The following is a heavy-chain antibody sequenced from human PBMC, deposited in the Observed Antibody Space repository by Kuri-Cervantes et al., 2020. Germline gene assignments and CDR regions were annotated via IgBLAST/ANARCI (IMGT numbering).Heavy chain of an antibody. CDR3: ARDASRITGATNDY. V-gene: IGHV3-48*03. CDR2: ISSSGSTI. D-gene: IGHD1-20*01. J-gene: IGHJ4*02. CDR1: GFTFSSYE. Sequence: LSLTCAASGFTFSSYEMNWVRQAPGKGLEWVSYISSSGSTIYYADSVKGRFTISRDNAKNSLYLQMNSLRAEDTAVYYCARDASRITGATNDYWGQGTLVTVSS.